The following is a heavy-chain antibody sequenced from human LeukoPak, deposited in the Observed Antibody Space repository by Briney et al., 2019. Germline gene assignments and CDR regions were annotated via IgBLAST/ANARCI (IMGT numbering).Heavy chain of an antibody. CDR3: ARVAAVAGIDY. CDR1: GFTFSSYS. CDR2: ISSSSSYI. V-gene: IGHV3-21*01. J-gene: IGHJ4*02. D-gene: IGHD6-19*01. Sequence: GGSLRLSCAASGFTFSSYSMTWVRQAPGKGLEWVSSISSSSSYIYYADSAKGRFTISRDNAKNSLYLQMNSLRAEDTAVYYCARVAAVAGIDYWGQGTLVTVSS.